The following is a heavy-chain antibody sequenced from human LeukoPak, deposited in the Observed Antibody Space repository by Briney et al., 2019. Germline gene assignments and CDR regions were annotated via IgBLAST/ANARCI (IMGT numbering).Heavy chain of an antibody. CDR1: GFAFSSYG. J-gene: IGHJ3*02. Sequence: PGGSLRLSCAASGFAFSSYGMHWVRQAPGKGLEWVAVISYDGSNKYYADSVKGRFTISRDNSKNTLYLQMNSLRAEDTAVYYCAKDPPYSSSWNQGAFDIWGQGTMVTVSS. D-gene: IGHD6-13*01. CDR3: AKDPPYSSSWNQGAFDI. CDR2: ISYDGSNK. V-gene: IGHV3-30*18.